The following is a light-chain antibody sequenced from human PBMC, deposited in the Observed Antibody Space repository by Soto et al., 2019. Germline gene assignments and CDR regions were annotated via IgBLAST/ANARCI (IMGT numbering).Light chain of an antibody. CDR1: QSVSSSY. V-gene: IGKV3-20*01. J-gene: IGKJ1*01. CDR3: QQYGSSSWP. CDR2: GAS. Sequence: EMVLTQSPGTLSLSPGERATLSCRASQSVSSSYLAWYQQKPGQAPRLLIYGASNRATGIPDRFSGSGSGADFTLTISRLEPEDFAVYYCQQYGSSSWPFGQGTKVEIK.